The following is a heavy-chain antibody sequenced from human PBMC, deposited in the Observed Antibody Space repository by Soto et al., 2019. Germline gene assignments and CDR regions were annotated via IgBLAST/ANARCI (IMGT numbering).Heavy chain of an antibody. J-gene: IGHJ3*02. Sequence: PGESLKISCKGSGYSFTSYWIGWVRRMPGKGLEWMGIIYPGDSDTRYSPSFQGQVTISADKSISTAYLQWSSLKASDTAMYYCARHRGIYHDSSGSAFDIWGQGTMVTVSS. V-gene: IGHV5-51*01. CDR2: IYPGDSDT. CDR3: ARHRGIYHDSSGSAFDI. D-gene: IGHD3-22*01. CDR1: GYSFTSYW.